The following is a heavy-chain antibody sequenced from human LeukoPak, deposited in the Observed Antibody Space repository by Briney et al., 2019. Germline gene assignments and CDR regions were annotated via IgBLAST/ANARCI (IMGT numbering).Heavy chain of an antibody. CDR3: ARHDSSGWYSFEY. Sequence: SETLSLTCAVYGGSFSGYYWSWIRQPPGKGLEWIGEINHSGSTNYNPSLKSRVTISVDTSKNQFSLKLTSVTAADTAVYYCARHDSSGWYSFEYWGQGTLVTDSS. V-gene: IGHV4-34*01. CDR1: GGSFSGYY. CDR2: INHSGST. D-gene: IGHD6-19*01. J-gene: IGHJ4*02.